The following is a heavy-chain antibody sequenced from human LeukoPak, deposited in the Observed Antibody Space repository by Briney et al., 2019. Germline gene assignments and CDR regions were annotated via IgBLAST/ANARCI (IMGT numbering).Heavy chain of an antibody. J-gene: IGHJ4*02. Sequence: GGSLRLSCAASGFTFSSYTMNWVRQAPGKGLEWVSSIGGSSNFVFYADSVKGRFTTSRDNAKNSLYLQMNSLRVEDTAMYYCARVQGERRDYWGQGTLVTVSS. V-gene: IGHV3-21*01. CDR3: ARVQGERRDY. CDR1: GFTFSSYT. D-gene: IGHD3-16*01. CDR2: IGGSSNFV.